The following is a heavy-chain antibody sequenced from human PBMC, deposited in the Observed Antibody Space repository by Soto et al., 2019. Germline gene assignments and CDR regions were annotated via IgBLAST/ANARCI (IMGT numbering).Heavy chain of an antibody. CDR3: ARGDLGTMIVVPDY. D-gene: IGHD3-22*01. CDR2: IYYSGST. Sequence: QVQLQESGPGLVKPSQTLSLTCTVSGGSISSGGYYWSWIRQHPGKGLEWVGYIYYSGSTYYNPSLKSRVTMSVDTSKNQFSLKLSSVTAADTAVYYCARGDLGTMIVVPDYWGQGTLVTVSS. V-gene: IGHV4-31*03. J-gene: IGHJ4*02. CDR1: GGSISSGGYY.